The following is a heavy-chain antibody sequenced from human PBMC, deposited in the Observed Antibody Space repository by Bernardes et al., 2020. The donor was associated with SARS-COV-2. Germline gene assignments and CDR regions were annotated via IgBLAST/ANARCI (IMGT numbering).Heavy chain of an antibody. V-gene: IGHV4-30-4*01. CDR3: ARDALGSITIFGVVTRHGMDV. J-gene: IGHJ6*02. CDR1: GRPGSSGDYY. D-gene: IGHD3-3*01. Sequence: TLDLTCTVSGRPGSSGDYYWGWIRQPPGKGLEWIGYIHYSGSTYYNPSLKSRVTISVDTSKNQFSRKLSSVTAADTAVYYCARDALGSITIFGVVTRHGMDVWGQGATVTVSS. CDR2: IHYSGST.